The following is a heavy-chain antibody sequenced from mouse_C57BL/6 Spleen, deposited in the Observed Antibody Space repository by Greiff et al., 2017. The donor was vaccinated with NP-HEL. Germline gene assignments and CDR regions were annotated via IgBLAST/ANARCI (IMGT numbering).Heavy chain of an antibody. V-gene: IGHV1-52*01. J-gene: IGHJ4*01. CDR1: GYTFTSYW. CDR2: IDPSDSET. CDR3: ARDYGSSLHGMDY. D-gene: IGHD1-1*01. Sequence: QVQLQQPGAELVRPGSSVKLSCKASGYTFTSYWMHWVKQRPIQGLEWIGNIDPSDSETHYNQKFKDKATLTVDKSSSTAYMQLSSLTSEDSAVYYCARDYGSSLHGMDYWGQGTSVTVSS.